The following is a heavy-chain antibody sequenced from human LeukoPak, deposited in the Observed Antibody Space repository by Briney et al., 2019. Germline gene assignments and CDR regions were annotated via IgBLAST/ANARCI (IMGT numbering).Heavy chain of an antibody. Sequence: GGSLRLSCAASGFTFSSYGMHWVRQAPGKGLEWVAVISYDGSNKYYADSVKGRFTISRDNSKNTLYLQMNSLRAEDTAVYYCAKDIRSRDSPIDYWGQGTLVTVSS. CDR2: ISYDGSNK. J-gene: IGHJ4*02. CDR1: GFTFSSYG. V-gene: IGHV3-30*18. CDR3: AKDIRSRDSPIDY. D-gene: IGHD2-21*01.